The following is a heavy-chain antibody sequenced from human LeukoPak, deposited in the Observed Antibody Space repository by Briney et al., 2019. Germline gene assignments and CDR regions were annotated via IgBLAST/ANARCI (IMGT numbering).Heavy chain of an antibody. CDR2: ISAYNGNT. Sequence: ASVKVSCKASGYTFTSYGINWVRQAPGQGLEWMGWISAYNGNTNYAQKLQGRVTMTTDTSTSTAYMELRSLRSDDTAVYYCARDYSYSSSWYEWPYYYYGMDVWGQGTTVTVSS. J-gene: IGHJ6*02. V-gene: IGHV1-18*01. CDR1: GYTFTSYG. CDR3: ARDYSYSSSWYEWPYYYYGMDV. D-gene: IGHD6-13*01.